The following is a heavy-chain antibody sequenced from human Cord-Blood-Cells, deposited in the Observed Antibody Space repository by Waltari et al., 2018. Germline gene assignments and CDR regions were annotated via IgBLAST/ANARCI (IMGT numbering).Heavy chain of an antibody. CDR2: INPFFGTA. V-gene: IGHV1-69*12. Sequence: QVQLVQSGAEVKKPGSSVKVSCKASGGTFSSYAISWVRQATGQGLEWMGGINPFFGTANYEQKFQGRVTITADESTSTAYMELSSLRSEDTAVYYCARAFSGRNSNYYYYGMDVWGQGTTVTVSS. D-gene: IGHD3-10*01. CDR1: GGTFSSYA. J-gene: IGHJ6*02. CDR3: ARAFSGRNSNYYYYGMDV.